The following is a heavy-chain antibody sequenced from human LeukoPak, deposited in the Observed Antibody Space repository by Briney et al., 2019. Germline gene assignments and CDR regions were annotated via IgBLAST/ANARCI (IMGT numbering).Heavy chain of an antibody. D-gene: IGHD6-19*01. CDR2: IDRSDSYT. V-gene: IGHV5-10-1*01. J-gene: IGHJ4*02. CDR1: GYSFTSYW. Sequence: NRGESPKISRKGSGYSFTSYWISRVRQMPGKGLEWKGRIDRSDSYTNYSPSFQGHVTISADESISTAYLQWSSLKASDTAMYYCARLFRMAGIAVADYYFDYWGQGTLVTVSS. CDR3: ARLFRMAGIAVADYYFDY.